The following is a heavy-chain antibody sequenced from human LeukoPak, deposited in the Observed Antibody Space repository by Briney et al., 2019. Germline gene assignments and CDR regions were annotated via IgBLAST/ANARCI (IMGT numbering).Heavy chain of an antibody. CDR3: ARDLNNYYGSGSYSGNWFDS. D-gene: IGHD3-10*01. J-gene: IGHJ5*01. CDR2: IYYSGST. Sequence: SQTLSLTCTVSGGSISSGGYYWSWIRQHPGKGLEWIGYIYYSGSTYYNPSLKSRVTISVDTSKNQFSLKLSSVTAADTAVYYCARDLNNYYGSGSYSGNWFDSWGQGTLVTVSS. V-gene: IGHV4-31*03. CDR1: GGSISSGGYY.